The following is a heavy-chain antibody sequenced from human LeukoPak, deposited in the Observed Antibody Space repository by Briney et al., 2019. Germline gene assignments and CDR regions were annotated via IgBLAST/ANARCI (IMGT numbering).Heavy chain of an antibody. J-gene: IGHJ4*02. V-gene: IGHV3-7*01. D-gene: IGHD5-24*01. CDR1: GFTFDDYT. CDR3: AREATIKAYNFDY. Sequence: GGSLRLSCAASGFTFDDYTMHWVRQAPGKGLEWVANIKYDETEIHYLDSVRGRFTISRDNAKNLQYLQMNNLRAEDTAVYFCAREATIKAYNFDYWGQGILVTVSS. CDR2: IKYDETEI.